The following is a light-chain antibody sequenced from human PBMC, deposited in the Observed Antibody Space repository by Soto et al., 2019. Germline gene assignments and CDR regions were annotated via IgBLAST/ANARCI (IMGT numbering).Light chain of an antibody. CDR1: QSIGGNF. V-gene: IGKV3-20*01. J-gene: IGKJ1*01. Sequence: EIVLTQSPGTLSLSPGEGATLSCRASQSIGGNFLAWYQQRPGQAPRLIIYGASSRATGIPDRFSGSGSGTDFTLTISRLEPEDFAVYYCQQYGSSPRTFGQGTKVDIK. CDR3: QQYGSSPRT. CDR2: GAS.